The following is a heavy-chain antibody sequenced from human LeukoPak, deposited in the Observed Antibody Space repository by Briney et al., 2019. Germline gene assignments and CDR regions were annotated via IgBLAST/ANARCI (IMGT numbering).Heavy chain of an antibody. Sequence: SETLSLTCTVSGGSISTSNYYWAWIRQPPGKGLQWIGSIYYRGNTYYNPSLKSRVTMSVDTSKNQFSLRLTSVTAADTALYYCARDTIPPRNATEQKTGTYYWGQGTLVTVSS. CDR2: IYYRGNT. D-gene: IGHD7-27*01. V-gene: IGHV4-39*02. J-gene: IGHJ4*02. CDR3: ARDTIPPRNATEQKTGTYY. CDR1: GGSISTSNYY.